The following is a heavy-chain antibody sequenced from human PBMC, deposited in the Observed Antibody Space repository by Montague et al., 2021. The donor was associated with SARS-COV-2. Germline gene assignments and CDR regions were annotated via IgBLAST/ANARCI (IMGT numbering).Heavy chain of an antibody. CDR3: ARDLGDY. J-gene: IGHJ4*02. V-gene: IGHV4-61*01. Sequence: SETLSLTCSVSGVSISSGSYYWSWVRQPPGKGLEWIGYVYHTGSTNCNPSLKSRVTLSIDTSMNQFSLKLSSVTAADTAVYYCARDLGDYWGQGTLVTVSS. CDR1: GVSISSGSYY. CDR2: VYHTGST.